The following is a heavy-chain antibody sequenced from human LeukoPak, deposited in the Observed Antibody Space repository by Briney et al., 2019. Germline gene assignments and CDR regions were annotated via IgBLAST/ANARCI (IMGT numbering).Heavy chain of an antibody. J-gene: IGHJ4*02. D-gene: IGHD4-11*01. Sequence: PSETLSLTCAVSGYSISSGYYWGWIRQPPGKGLEWIGSIYHSGSTYYNPSLKSRVTISVDTSKNQFSLKLSSVPAADTAVYYCASLYPTTLTVFCWGQGTLVTVSS. CDR3: ASLYPTTLTVFC. CDR2: IYHSGST. CDR1: GYSISSGYY. V-gene: IGHV4-38-2*01.